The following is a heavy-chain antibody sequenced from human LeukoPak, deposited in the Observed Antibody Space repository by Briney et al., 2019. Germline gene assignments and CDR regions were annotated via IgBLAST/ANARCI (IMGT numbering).Heavy chain of an antibody. CDR1: GSTFTGYN. CDR3: ARSWAAAGDY. V-gene: IGHV1-2*02. J-gene: IGHJ4*02. CDR2: INPNSGGT. Sequence: ASVKVSCKASGSTFTGYNMRWGRKAPGQGLEWMGWINPNSGGTNYAQKFQGRVTMTRDTSISTAYMELSRLRSDDTAVYYCARSWAAAGDYWGQGTLVTVSS. D-gene: IGHD6-13*01.